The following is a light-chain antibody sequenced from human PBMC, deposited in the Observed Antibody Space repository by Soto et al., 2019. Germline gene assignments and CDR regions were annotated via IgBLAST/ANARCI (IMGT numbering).Light chain of an antibody. J-gene: IGLJ1*01. CDR1: SSDIGDYNY. Sequence: QSVLTQPPSASGSPGQSVTISCPGTSSDIGDYNYVSWYQQHPGKAPKLMIYEVSKRPSGVPDRFSGSKSGNTASLTVSGLQAEDEADYYCSSYAGSNSPFVFGSGTTVTVL. V-gene: IGLV2-8*01. CDR3: SSYAGSNSPFV. CDR2: EVS.